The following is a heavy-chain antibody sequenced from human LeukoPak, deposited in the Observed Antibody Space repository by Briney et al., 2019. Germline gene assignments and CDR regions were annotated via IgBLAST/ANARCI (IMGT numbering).Heavy chain of an antibody. J-gene: IGHJ4*02. CDR2: ISAYNGNA. Sequence: WASVKVSCKASGYTFTNYGITWVRQVPGQGLEWLGWISAYNGNANYAQNLHDRVTLTSDTSTSTAYMELRSLRSDDTGIYYCARTPKRFGELYQPGDSWGQGTLLTVSS. CDR3: ARTPKRFGELYQPGDS. D-gene: IGHD3-10*01. V-gene: IGHV1-18*01. CDR1: GYTFTNYG.